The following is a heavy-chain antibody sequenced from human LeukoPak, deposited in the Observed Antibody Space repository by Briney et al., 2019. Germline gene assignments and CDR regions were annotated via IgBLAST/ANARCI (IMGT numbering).Heavy chain of an antibody. J-gene: IGHJ6*02. CDR2: IYSGGST. D-gene: IGHD5-18*01. CDR1: GFTFSSYS. V-gene: IGHV3-53*01. Sequence: PGGSLRLSCAASGFTFSSYSMDWVRQAPGKGLEWVSVIYSGGSTYYADSVKGRFTISRDNSKNTLYLQMNSLRAEDTAVYYCAGYGYYYYYGMDVWGQGTTVTVSS. CDR3: AGYGYYYYYGMDV.